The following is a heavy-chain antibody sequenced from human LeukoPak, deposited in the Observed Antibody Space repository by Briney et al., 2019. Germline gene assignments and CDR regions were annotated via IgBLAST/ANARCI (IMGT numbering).Heavy chain of an antibody. D-gene: IGHD2-21*02. Sequence: GGSLRLSCAASGFTFSSYEMNWVRQAPGKGLEWVSYISSSGSTIYYADSVKGRFAISRDNAKNSLYLQMNSLRAEDTAVYYCARDIGWVTDYWGQGTLVTVSS. CDR3: ARDIGWVTDY. CDR2: ISSSGSTI. J-gene: IGHJ4*02. CDR1: GFTFSSYE. V-gene: IGHV3-48*03.